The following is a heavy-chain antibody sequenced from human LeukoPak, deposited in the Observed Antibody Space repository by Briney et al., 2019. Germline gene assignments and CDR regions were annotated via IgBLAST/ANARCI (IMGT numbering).Heavy chain of an antibody. CDR3: ARVKETLWFGELYYFDY. D-gene: IGHD3-10*01. Sequence: SETLSLTCTVSGGSISSYYWSWIRQPPGKGLEWIGYICYSGSTNYNPSLKSRVTISVDTSKNQFSLKLSSVTAADTAVYYCARVKETLWFGELYYFDYWGQGTLVTVSS. CDR1: GGSISSYY. V-gene: IGHV4-59*01. CDR2: ICYSGST. J-gene: IGHJ4*02.